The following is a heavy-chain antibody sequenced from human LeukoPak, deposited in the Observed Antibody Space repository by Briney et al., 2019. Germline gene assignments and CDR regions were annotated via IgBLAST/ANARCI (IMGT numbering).Heavy chain of an antibody. CDR1: GGTFSSYA. V-gene: IGHV1-69*01. CDR2: IIPIFGTA. D-gene: IGHD6-13*01. CDR3: ARAGSPSIAAAGTVLQTFDY. J-gene: IGHJ4*02. Sequence: SVKVSCKASGGTFSSYAISWVRQAPGQGLEWMGGIIPIFGTANYAQKFQGRVTITADESTSTAYMELSSLRSEDTAVYYCARAGSPSIAAAGTVLQTFDYWGQGTLVTVSS.